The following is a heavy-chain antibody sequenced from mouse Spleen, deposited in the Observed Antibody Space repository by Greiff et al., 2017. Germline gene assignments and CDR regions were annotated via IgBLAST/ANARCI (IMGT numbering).Heavy chain of an antibody. CDR3: ARWHYRYAMDY. CDR1: GYSFTGYD. J-gene: IGHJ4*01. CDR2: INPSTGGT. Sequence: VQLQQSGPELVKPGASVKISCKASGYSFTGYDMNWVKQSPEKSLEWIGEINPSTGGTTYNQKFKAKATLTVDKSSSTAYIQLKSLTSEDSAVYYCARWHYRYAMDYWGQGTSVTVSS. V-gene: IGHV1-42*01. D-gene: IGHD2-14*01.